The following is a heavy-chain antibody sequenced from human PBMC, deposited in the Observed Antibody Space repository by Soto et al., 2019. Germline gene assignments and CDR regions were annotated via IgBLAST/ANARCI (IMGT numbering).Heavy chain of an antibody. J-gene: IGHJ5*02. V-gene: IGHV4-4*02. CDR3: AREDDIVVVVAAPTSGPFDP. D-gene: IGHD2-15*01. CDR1: GGSISSSNW. Sequence: QVQLQESGPGLVKPSGTLSLTCAVSGGSISSSNWWSWVRQPPGKGLEWIGEIYHSGSTNYNPSLKVRVTMSVDKSKNVLARNLGPVAAADTAVYYCAREDDIVVVVAAPTSGPFDPWGQGTLVTVSS. CDR2: IYHSGST.